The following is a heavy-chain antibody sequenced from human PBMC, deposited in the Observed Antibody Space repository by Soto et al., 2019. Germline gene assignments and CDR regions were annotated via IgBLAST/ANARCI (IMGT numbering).Heavy chain of an antibody. Sequence: PSETLSLTCAVSGGSISSSNWWSWVRQPPGKGLEWIGEIYHSGSTNYNPSLKSRVTISVDKSKNQFSLKLSSVTAADTAVYYCARDGAAYYDFWSGYVNWFDPWGQGTLVTVSS. CDR3: ARDGAAYYDFWSGYVNWFDP. V-gene: IGHV4-4*02. J-gene: IGHJ5*02. CDR1: GGSISSSNW. D-gene: IGHD3-3*01. CDR2: IYHSGST.